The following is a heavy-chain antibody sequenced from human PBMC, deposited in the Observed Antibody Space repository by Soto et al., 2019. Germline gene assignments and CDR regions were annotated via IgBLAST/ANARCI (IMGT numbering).Heavy chain of an antibody. V-gene: IGHV1-3*01. CDR1: GYTFTSYA. CDR3: ARMVRGVIWWFDP. Sequence: ASVKVSCKASGYTFTSYAMHWVRQAPGQRLEWMGWINAGNGNTKYSQKFQGRVTITRDTSASTAYMELSSLRSEDTAVYYCARMVRGVIWWFDPWDQGTLVTVSS. J-gene: IGHJ5*02. D-gene: IGHD3-10*01. CDR2: INAGNGNT.